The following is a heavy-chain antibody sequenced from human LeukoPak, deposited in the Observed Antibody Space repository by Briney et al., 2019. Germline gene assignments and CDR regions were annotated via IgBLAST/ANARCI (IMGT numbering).Heavy chain of an antibody. CDR2: IDPSDSYT. D-gene: IGHD2-15*01. CDR1: GYSFTSYW. V-gene: IGHV5-10-1*01. CDR3: ARHIVVVAAGLNWFDP. Sequence: GESLKISCKGSGYSFTSYWISWVRQMPGNGLEWMGRIDPSDSYTNYSPSFQGHVIISADKSISTAYLQWSSLKASDTAMYYCARHIVVVAAGLNWFDPWGQGTLVTVSS. J-gene: IGHJ5*02.